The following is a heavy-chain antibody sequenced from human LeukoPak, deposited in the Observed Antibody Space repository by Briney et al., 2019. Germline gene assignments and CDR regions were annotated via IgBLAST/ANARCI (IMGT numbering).Heavy chain of an antibody. J-gene: IGHJ4*02. V-gene: IGHV3-7*03. CDR1: GFTFSSYW. D-gene: IGHD4-23*01. CDR2: IKQDGSEK. CDR3: ARAADYGGNYFDY. Sequence: PGGSLRLSCAASGFTFSSYWMSWVRQAPGKGLEWVANIKQDGSEKYYVDSVKGRFTISRDNAKNSLHLQMNSLRAEDTAVYYCARAADYGGNYFDYWGQGTLVTVSS.